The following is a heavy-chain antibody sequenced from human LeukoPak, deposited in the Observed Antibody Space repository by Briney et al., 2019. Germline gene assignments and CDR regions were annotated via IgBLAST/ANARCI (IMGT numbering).Heavy chain of an antibody. V-gene: IGHV3-21*01. Sequence: GGSLRLSCAASGFTFSSYSMNWVRQAPGKGLEWVSSISSSSSYIYYADSVKGRFTISRDNAKNSLYLQMNSLRAEDTAVYYCARAYEGVVTEMFDPWGQGTLVTVSA. CDR1: GFTFSSYS. D-gene: IGHD2-21*02. CDR3: ARAYEGVVTEMFDP. CDR2: ISSSSSYI. J-gene: IGHJ5*02.